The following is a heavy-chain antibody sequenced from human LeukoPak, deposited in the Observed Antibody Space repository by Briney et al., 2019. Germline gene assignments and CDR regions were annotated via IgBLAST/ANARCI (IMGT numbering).Heavy chain of an antibody. Sequence: SETLSLTCTVSGGSISSYYWSWIRQPPGKGLEWIGYIYYSGSTNYNPSLKSRVTISVDTSKNQFSLKLSSVTAADTAVYYRATSLAAAGSYYYYGMDVWGQGTTVTVSS. V-gene: IGHV4-59*01. D-gene: IGHD6-13*01. J-gene: IGHJ6*02. CDR2: IYYSGST. CDR1: GGSISSYY. CDR3: ATSLAAAGSYYYYGMDV.